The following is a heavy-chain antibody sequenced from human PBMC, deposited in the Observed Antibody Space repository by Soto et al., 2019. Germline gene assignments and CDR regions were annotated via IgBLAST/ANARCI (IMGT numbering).Heavy chain of an antibody. J-gene: IGHJ4*02. V-gene: IGHV3-11*01. CDR1: GFTFSDYY. Sequence: VGSLRLSCATSGFTFSDYYMSWIRQAPGKGLEWVSYIGTRGNTKYYADSVRGRFTISRDNAKNSLYLQMNSLRADDTAVYYCARDGTEYYGEYYDYWGQGIPVTVSS. CDR3: ARDGTEYYGEYYDY. D-gene: IGHD4-17*01. CDR2: IGTRGNTK.